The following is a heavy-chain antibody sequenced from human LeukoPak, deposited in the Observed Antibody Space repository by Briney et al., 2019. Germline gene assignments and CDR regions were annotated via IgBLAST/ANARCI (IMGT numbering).Heavy chain of an antibody. CDR3: ARGDDYGLPGD. Sequence: SGTLSLTCAVSGDSISSNNWWSWIRQPPGKGLEWIGEIYHSGSTNYNPFLKSRVTISVDKSNNQFSLKLSSVTAADTAVYYCARGDDYGLPGDWGQGTLVTVSS. J-gene: IGHJ4*02. CDR1: GDSISSNNW. V-gene: IGHV4-4*02. D-gene: IGHD4-17*01. CDR2: IYHSGST.